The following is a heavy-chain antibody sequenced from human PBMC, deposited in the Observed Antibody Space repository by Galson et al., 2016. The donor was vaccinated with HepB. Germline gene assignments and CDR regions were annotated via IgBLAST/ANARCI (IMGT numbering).Heavy chain of an antibody. CDR2: IYPGDSDT. CDR3: ARHVGHCSDNNWYERYH. J-gene: IGHJ5*02. Sequence: QSGAEVKKPGESLKIFCKGSGYSFSGYWIGWVRQMPGKGLEWMGLIYPGDSDTRYSPSFQGQVTISADKSISTAYLQWNSLKASDTAMYYCARHVGHCSDNNWYERYHWGQGTLVTVSS. D-gene: IGHD1-1*01. CDR1: GYSFSGYW. V-gene: IGHV5-51*01.